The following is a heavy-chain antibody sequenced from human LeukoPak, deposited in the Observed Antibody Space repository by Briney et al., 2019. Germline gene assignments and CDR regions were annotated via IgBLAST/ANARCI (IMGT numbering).Heavy chain of an antibody. CDR1: GFTFGDYG. D-gene: IGHD2-15*01. V-gene: IGHV3-49*04. CDR3: TRDGIRGYYAFDY. Sequence: GGSLTLSCTASGFTFGDYGMSWVRQAPGTGLEWVGLIRSKAYGGTTEYAASVKGRFIISRDDSKSIAYLQLNSLKTEDTAVYYCTRDGIRGYYAFDYWGQGTLVTVSS. CDR2: IRSKAYGGTT. J-gene: IGHJ4*02.